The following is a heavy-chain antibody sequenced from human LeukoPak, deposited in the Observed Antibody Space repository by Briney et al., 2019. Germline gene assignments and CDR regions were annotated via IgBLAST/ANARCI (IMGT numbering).Heavy chain of an antibody. CDR3: TRDSGTYNWFDP. D-gene: IGHD1-26*01. CDR1: GSTSNASA. Sequence: GRSRRPSSAAAGSTSNASAIRWVRQPSKDRRGWVGQSDKKDKGYATATAYAASVKGRFTSSRDDSINTAYLQMKSLKTEDTALYYCTRDSGTYNWFDPWGQGTLVTVSS. J-gene: IGHJ5*02. CDR2: SDKKDKGYATAT. V-gene: IGHV3-73*01.